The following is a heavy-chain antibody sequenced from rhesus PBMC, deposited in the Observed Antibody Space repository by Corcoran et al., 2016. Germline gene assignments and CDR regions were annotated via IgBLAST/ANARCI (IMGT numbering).Heavy chain of an antibody. Sequence: QVQLQESGPGLVKPSETLSLTCAVSGGSVSSGNWWSWIREPQGKWLEWLGGIYSNTKSTTYNPPRKQRVTMSKDTSKNHFSLELRAVTAADPAVYYCARGLRDYGGQGVLVTVSS. CDR1: GGSVSSGNW. J-gene: IGHJ4*01. D-gene: IGHD2-15*01. CDR2: IYSNTKST. CDR3: ARGLRDY. V-gene: IGHV4S12*01.